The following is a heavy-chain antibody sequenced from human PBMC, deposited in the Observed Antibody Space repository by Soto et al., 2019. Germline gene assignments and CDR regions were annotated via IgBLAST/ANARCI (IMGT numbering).Heavy chain of an antibody. CDR1: GYSFTAYW. V-gene: IGHV5-10-1*01. CDR2: IDPSDSYV. D-gene: IGHD2-2*01. J-gene: IGHJ4*02. CDR3: TRRASSSFYHFDF. Sequence: GESLKISCQASGYSFTAYWITWVRQMPGKGLGWMATIDPSDSYVDYSPSFRGHVTFSVDRSITTVYLQWNSLKASDSAMYFCTRRASSSFYHFDFWGQGALVTV.